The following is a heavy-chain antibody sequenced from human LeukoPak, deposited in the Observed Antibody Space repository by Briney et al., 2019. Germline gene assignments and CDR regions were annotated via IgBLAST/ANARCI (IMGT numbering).Heavy chain of an antibody. CDR1: GYSFTTYW. Sequence: GESLRISCKGSGYSFTTYWITWVRQMPGKGLEWMGRIDPSDSYTNYSPSFQGHFTISADKSISTAYLQWSSQKAPDTAMYYCTRQRGGWPLDFWGQGTLVTVSS. CDR3: TRQRGGWPLDF. V-gene: IGHV5-10-1*01. D-gene: IGHD6-19*01. CDR2: IDPSDSYT. J-gene: IGHJ4*02.